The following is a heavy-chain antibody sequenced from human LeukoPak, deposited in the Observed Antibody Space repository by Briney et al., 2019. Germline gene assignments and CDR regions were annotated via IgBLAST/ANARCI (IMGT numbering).Heavy chain of an antibody. CDR1: GFTFSSYS. CDR2: ISSSSSYM. D-gene: IGHD3-22*01. J-gene: IGHJ4*02. CDR3: ATQSSGYYGFDY. Sequence: GGSLRLSCAASGFTFSSYSMNWVRQAPGKGLEWASSISSSSSYMYYADSVKGRFTISRDNAKNSLYLQMNSLRAEDTAVYYCATQSSGYYGFDYWGQGTLVTVSS. V-gene: IGHV3-21*01.